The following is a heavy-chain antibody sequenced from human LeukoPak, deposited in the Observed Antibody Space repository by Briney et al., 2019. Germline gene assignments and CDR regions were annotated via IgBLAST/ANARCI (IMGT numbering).Heavy chain of an antibody. V-gene: IGHV3-21*01. J-gene: IGHJ4*02. D-gene: IGHD3-22*01. CDR2: ISSSSSYI. CDR3: ARVRLASYYYDSSGYYEFDY. Sequence: PGGSLRLSCAASGFTFSSYSMNWVRQAAGKGLEWVSSISSSSSYIYYADSVKGRFTISKDNAKNSLYLQMNSLRAEDTAVYYCARVRLASYYYDSSGYYEFDYWGQGTLVTVSS. CDR1: GFTFSSYS.